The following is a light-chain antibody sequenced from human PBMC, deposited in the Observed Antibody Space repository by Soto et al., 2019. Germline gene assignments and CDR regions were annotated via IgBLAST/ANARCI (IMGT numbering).Light chain of an antibody. J-gene: IGKJ1*01. CDR1: QSVTSNY. V-gene: IGKV3-20*01. CDR2: GAS. Sequence: EIVLTQSPGTLSLSPGERATLSCRASQSVTSNYLAWYQQKPGQAPRLLIYGASSRATGIPDRFGGNGSVTDFTLTISGLEPEDFAVYYCQQYGRSPWTFGQGTKVEIK. CDR3: QQYGRSPWT.